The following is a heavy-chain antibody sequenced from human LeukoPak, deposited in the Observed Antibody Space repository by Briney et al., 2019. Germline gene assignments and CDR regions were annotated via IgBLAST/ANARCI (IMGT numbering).Heavy chain of an antibody. CDR2: VYNSGDT. Sequence: PSETLSLTCTVSGGSTSSDYWSWIRQSPGKGLEWVGYVYNSGDTGKNPSLKSRVTILLDTSKNQCSLKLTSVSAADTAVYYCAREEAAAGLGYWGQGTLVTVSS. J-gene: IGHJ4*02. CDR3: AREEAAAGLGY. V-gene: IGHV4-4*08. CDR1: GGSTSSDY. D-gene: IGHD6-13*01.